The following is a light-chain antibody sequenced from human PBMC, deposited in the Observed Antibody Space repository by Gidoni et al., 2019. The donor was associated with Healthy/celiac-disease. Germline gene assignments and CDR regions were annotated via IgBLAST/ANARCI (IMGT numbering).Light chain of an antibody. CDR2: GNS. J-gene: IGLJ3*02. CDR1: SSNIGAGYE. V-gene: IGLV1-40*01. CDR3: QSYDSSLSGWV. Sequence: QSVLTQPPSVSAAPGQRVTISCTGSSSNIGAGYEVHWYQQLPGTAPKLLIYGNSHRPSGVPDRFSGSKSGTSASLAITGLQAEDEADYYCQSYDSSLSGWVFGGGTKLTVL.